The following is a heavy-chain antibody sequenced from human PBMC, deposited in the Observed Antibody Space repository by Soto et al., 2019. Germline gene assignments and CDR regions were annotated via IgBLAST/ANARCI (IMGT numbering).Heavy chain of an antibody. J-gene: IGHJ4*02. CDR3: ARLMAIGIWSFDY. D-gene: IGHD3-10*01. CDR1: GFTFSSYW. CDR2: IKQDGSEK. Sequence: EVQLVESGGGLVQPGGSLRLSCAASGFTFSSYWMSWVRQAPGKGLEWVANIKQDGSEKSYVDSVKGRFTISRDNAKNSLYLQMNSLRAEDTAVYYCARLMAIGIWSFDYWGQGTLVTVSS. V-gene: IGHV3-7*01.